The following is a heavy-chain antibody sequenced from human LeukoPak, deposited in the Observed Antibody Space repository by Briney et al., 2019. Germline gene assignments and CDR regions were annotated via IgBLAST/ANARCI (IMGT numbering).Heavy chain of an antibody. D-gene: IGHD3-10*01. CDR1: GFTFDDYA. CDR3: AKDTYYGSGRASFDY. J-gene: IGHJ4*02. V-gene: IGHV3-9*01. Sequence: GRSLRLSCAASGFTFDDYAMHWVRQAPGKGLEWVSGISWNSGSIGYADSVKGRFTISRDNAKNSLYLQMNSLRAEDTALYYCAKDTYYGSGRASFDYWGQGTLVTVSS. CDR2: ISWNSGSI.